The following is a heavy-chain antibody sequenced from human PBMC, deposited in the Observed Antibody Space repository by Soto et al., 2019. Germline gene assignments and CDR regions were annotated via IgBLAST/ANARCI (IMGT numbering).Heavy chain of an antibody. CDR3: ATEKLWFGEPRGWLDP. CDR1: GFTFSSYW. V-gene: IGHV3-74*01. Sequence: GGSLRLSCAASGFTFSSYWMHGVRQAPGKGLVWVSRINSDGSSTSYADSVKGRFTISRDNAKNTLYLQMNSLRAEDTAVYYCATEKLWFGEPRGWLDPWGQGTLVTVSS. CDR2: INSDGSST. J-gene: IGHJ5*02. D-gene: IGHD3-10*01.